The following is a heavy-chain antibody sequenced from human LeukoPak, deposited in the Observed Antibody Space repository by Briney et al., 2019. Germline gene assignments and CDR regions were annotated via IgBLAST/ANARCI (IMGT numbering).Heavy chain of an antibody. V-gene: IGHV3-9*01. Sequence: GGSLRLSCAASGFSFSDYAMSWVRQAPGKGLEWVSGISWNSGSIGYADSVKGRFTISRDNAKNSLYLQMNSLRAEDTALYYCAKAFFAAMPGDAFDIWGQGTMVTVSS. CDR3: AKAFFAAMPGDAFDI. D-gene: IGHD2-2*01. CDR1: GFSFSDYA. J-gene: IGHJ3*02. CDR2: ISWNSGSI.